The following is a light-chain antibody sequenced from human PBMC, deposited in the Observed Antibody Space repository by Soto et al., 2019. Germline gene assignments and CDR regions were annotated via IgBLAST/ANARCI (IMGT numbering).Light chain of an antibody. J-gene: IGKJ5*01. Sequence: IVLTQSPDTLSLSPGERATLSCRASQSVFSSLAWYQHKPGQAPRLLIYAASTRATGVPARFSGSGSGTEFALTISSLQSEDFAVYYCQQYNEWPPITFGQGTRLEIK. CDR1: QSVFSS. CDR3: QQYNEWPPIT. V-gene: IGKV3-15*01. CDR2: AAS.